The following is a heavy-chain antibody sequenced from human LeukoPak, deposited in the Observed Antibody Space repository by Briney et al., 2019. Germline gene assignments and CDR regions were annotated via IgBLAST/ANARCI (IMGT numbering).Heavy chain of an antibody. D-gene: IGHD3-10*01. CDR3: ARDRGILDV. Sequence: SQTLSLTCTVSGGSISSGSYYWSWIRQPAGKGLERIGRIYTSGSTNYNPSLKSRVTISVDTSKNQFSLKLSSVTAADTAVYYCARDRGILDVWGKGTTVTVSS. J-gene: IGHJ6*04. CDR2: IYTSGST. V-gene: IGHV4-61*02. CDR1: GGSISSGSYY.